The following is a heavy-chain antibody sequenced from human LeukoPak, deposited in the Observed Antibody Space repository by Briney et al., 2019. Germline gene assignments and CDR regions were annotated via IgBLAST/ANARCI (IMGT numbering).Heavy chain of an antibody. D-gene: IGHD3-3*01. V-gene: IGHV3-11*04. J-gene: IGHJ4*02. CDR2: ISSSSSTI. CDR1: GFTFSDYY. Sequence: GGSLRLSCAASGFTFSDYYMSWIRQAPGKGLEWVSYISSSSSTIYYADSVKGRFTISRGNAKNSLYLQMNSLRAEDTAVYYCARVTRVFGVVITDYWGQGTLVTVSS. CDR3: ARVTRVFGVVITDY.